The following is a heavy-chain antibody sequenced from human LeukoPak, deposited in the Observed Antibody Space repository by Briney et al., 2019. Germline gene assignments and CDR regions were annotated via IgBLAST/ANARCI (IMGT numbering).Heavy chain of an antibody. CDR1: GGSISSYY. V-gene: IGHV4-34*01. J-gene: IGHJ3*02. CDR3: ARGQFRWLQFFGAFDI. D-gene: IGHD5-24*01. Sequence: SETLSLTCTVSGGSISSYYWSWIRQPPGKGLEWIGEINHSGSTNYNPSLKSRVTISVDTSKNQFSLKLSSVTAADTVVYYCARGQFRWLQFFGAFDIWGQGTMVTVSS. CDR2: INHSGST.